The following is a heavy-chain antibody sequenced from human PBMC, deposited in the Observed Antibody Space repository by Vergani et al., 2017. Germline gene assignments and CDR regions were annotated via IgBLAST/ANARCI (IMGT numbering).Heavy chain of an antibody. CDR1: GCTFNQYG. D-gene: IGHD1-14*01. Sequence: QVQWVESGGGVVHPERSLRLPCAASGCTFNQYGTHWVRQAPGKGLGWVAVTWYDGNNKQYAASVKGLFTISRDNSKSTMYLQMNSLRDEDTGVYYCASDFRLLYNLFDYWGQGTLVTVSS. J-gene: IGHJ4*02. CDR3: ASDFRLLYNLFDY. V-gene: IGHV3-33*01. CDR2: TWYDGNNK.